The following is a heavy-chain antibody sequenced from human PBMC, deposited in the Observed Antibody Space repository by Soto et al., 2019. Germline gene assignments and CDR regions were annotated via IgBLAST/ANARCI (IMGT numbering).Heavy chain of an antibody. CDR2: FDPEDGET. J-gene: IGHJ4*02. D-gene: IGHD3-3*01. Sequence: ASVKVSCKVSGYTRTELSMHWVRQAPGKGLKWMGGFDPEDGETIYAQKFQGRVTMAEGTSTDPCFMELCSLRSVVSAVYFCPPFGCSYYDSGSARSPTAIWGEGTRV. CDR1: GYTRTELS. CDR3: PPFGCSYYDSGSARSPTAI. V-gene: IGHV1-24*01.